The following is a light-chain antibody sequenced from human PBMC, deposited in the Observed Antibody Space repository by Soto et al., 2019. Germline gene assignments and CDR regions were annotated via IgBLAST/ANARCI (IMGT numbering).Light chain of an antibody. CDR3: QQYNKWPPDT. CDR2: GAS. V-gene: IGKV3-15*01. CDR1: QSVSSN. Sequence: EIVMTQSPATLSVSPGERATLSCRASQSVSSNLAWYQQKPGQAPRLLIYGASTRATGIPARFSGSRSGTEFTLTISSLPSGDFAMYYCQQYNKWPPDTFGQGTKLEIK. J-gene: IGKJ2*01.